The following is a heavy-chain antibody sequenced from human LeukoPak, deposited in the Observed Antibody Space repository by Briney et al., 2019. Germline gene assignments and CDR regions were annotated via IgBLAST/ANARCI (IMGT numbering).Heavy chain of an antibody. CDR3: ARVAWGFDY. CDR2: ICHSGST. Sequence: PSETLSLTCTVSGYSISSGYYWGWIRQPPGKGLEWIGSICHSGSTYYNPSLKSRVTISVDTSKNQFSLKLSSVTAADTAVYYCARVAWGFDYWGQGTLVTVSS. CDR1: GYSISSGYY. J-gene: IGHJ4*02. D-gene: IGHD3-16*01. V-gene: IGHV4-38-2*02.